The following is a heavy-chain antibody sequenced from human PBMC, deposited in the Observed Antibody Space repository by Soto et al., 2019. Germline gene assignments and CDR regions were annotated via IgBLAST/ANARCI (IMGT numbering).Heavy chain of an antibody. Sequence: LSLTCAVYGGSFSGYYWSWIRQPPGKGLEWIGEINHSGSTNYNPSLKSRVTISVDTSKNQFSLKLSSVTAADTAVYYCARASYYYDSSGYYYFDYWGQGTLVTVSS. D-gene: IGHD3-22*01. CDR2: INHSGST. V-gene: IGHV4-34*01. CDR3: ARASYYYDSSGYYYFDY. CDR1: GGSFSGYY. J-gene: IGHJ4*02.